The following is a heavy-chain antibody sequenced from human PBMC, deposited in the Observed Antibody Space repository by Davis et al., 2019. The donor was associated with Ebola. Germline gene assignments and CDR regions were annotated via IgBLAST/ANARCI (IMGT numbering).Heavy chain of an antibody. CDR3: ARGKRWLHSYYYYGMDV. CDR2: MNPNSGNT. D-gene: IGHD5-24*01. CDR1: GYTFTSYD. J-gene: IGHJ6*02. V-gene: IGHV1-8*02. Sequence: ASVKVSCKASGYTFTSYDINWVRQATGQGLEWMGWMNPNSGNTGYAQKFQGRVTMTRNTSISTAYMELRSLRSDDTAVYYCARGKRWLHSYYYYGMDVWGQGTTVTVSS.